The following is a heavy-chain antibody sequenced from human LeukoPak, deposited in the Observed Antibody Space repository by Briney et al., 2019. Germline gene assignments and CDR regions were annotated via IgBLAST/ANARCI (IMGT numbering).Heavy chain of an antibody. J-gene: IGHJ4*02. CDR1: GGSVSSSTYD. CDR2: IYYSGTT. V-gene: IGHV4-39*01. CDR3: VRRVLSFSRPSNFDY. D-gene: IGHD2-2*01. Sequence: TSETLSLTCSVSGGSVSSSTYDWGWIRQPPGKGLEWIGNIYYSGTTYYNPSLKSRVTISIDTSKKQFSLKLTSVTAADTAVYYSVRRVLSFSRPSNFDYWGQGILVTLSS.